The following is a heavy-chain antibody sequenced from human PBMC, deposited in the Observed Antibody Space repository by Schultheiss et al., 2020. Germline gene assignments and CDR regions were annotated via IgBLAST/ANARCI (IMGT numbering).Heavy chain of an antibody. CDR3: AKFGADDAFDI. CDR1: GDSVGGSNHS. J-gene: IGHJ3*02. D-gene: IGHD3-16*01. CDR2: IYYSGST. Sequence: SQTLSLTCAVSGDSVGGSNHSWSWIRQPPGKGLEWIGYIYYSGSTNYNPSLKSRVTISVDTSKNHFSLKLSSVTAADTAVYYCAKFGADDAFDIWGQGTTVTVSS. V-gene: IGHV4-61*03.